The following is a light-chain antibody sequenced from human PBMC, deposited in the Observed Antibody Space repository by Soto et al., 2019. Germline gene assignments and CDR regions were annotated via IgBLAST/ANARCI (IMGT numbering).Light chain of an antibody. V-gene: IGKV3-15*01. J-gene: IGKJ2*01. CDR2: GAS. CDR1: QSVSSN. CDR3: QQYNNWYT. Sequence: VMTQSPATLSVSPGERATLSCRASQSVSSNLAWYQQKPGQAPRLLIYGASTMATVIPARFSGSGSGTEFTLTISSLQSEDVAVYYCQQYNNWYTFGQGTKLEIK.